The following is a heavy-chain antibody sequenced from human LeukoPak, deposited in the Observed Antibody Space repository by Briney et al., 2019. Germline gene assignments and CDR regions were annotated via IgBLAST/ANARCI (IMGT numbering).Heavy chain of an antibody. CDR1: GESISGFY. CDR3: VTGGYSYGVLFDY. J-gene: IGHJ4*02. Sequence: SETLSLTCTVSGESISGFYWTWIRQPPGKGLEWIGYIYYSGSTNYNPSLKSRVTISVDTSKNQFSLKLSSVTAADTAVYYCVTGGYSYGVLFDYWGQGTLVAVSS. D-gene: IGHD5-18*01. V-gene: IGHV4-59*08. CDR2: IYYSGST.